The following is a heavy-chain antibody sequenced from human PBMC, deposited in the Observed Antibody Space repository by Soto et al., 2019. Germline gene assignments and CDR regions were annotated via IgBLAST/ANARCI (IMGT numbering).Heavy chain of an antibody. CDR3: AHKSYYGSGSLDY. V-gene: IGHV2-5*02. CDR2: IYWDDDK. CDR1: GFSLSTGVG. J-gene: IGHJ4*02. D-gene: IGHD3-10*01. Sequence: QITLKESGPTLVKPTQTLTLTCTISGFSLSTGVGVGWIRQPPGKALECLALIYWDDDKRYSSSLKSRLTITKDTSKNQVVLIMTNMDPVDTATYYCAHKSYYGSGSLDYWGQGILDTVSS.